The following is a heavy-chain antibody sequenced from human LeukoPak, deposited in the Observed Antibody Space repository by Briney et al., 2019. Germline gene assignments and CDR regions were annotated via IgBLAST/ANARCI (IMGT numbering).Heavy chain of an antibody. J-gene: IGHJ4*02. CDR1: GFTFSDYS. Sequence: GGSLRLSCAASGFTFSDYSMSWIRQAPGKGLEWVSSISNSGTTMYYADAVKGRFTISRDNAKKSLYLQMNSLRAEDTAVYYCARYSSSGWYSDYWGQGTLVTVSS. V-gene: IGHV3-11*01. CDR3: ARYSSSGWYSDY. CDR2: ISNSGTTM. D-gene: IGHD6-19*01.